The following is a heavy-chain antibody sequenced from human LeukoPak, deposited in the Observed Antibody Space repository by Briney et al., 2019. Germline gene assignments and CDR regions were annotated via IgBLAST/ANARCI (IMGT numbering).Heavy chain of an antibody. V-gene: IGHV4-34*01. CDR3: ASLVSFYWHFDL. CDR1: GGSFSGYY. D-gene: IGHD5/OR15-5a*01. Sequence: SETLSLTCAVYGGSFSGYYWSWLRQPPGKGLEWIGEINHSGTIKYNPSLKSRVTISDDTSKKQFSLKLRSVTAANTAVYYCASLVSFYWHFDLWGRGILVTVSS. CDR2: INHSGTI. J-gene: IGHJ2*01.